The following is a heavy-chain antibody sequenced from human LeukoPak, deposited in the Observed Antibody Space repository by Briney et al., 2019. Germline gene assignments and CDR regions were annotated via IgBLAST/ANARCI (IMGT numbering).Heavy chain of an antibody. CDR2: IKSKPVGETT. J-gene: IGHJ4*02. D-gene: IGHD2-21*02. CDR3: TTCGGDCYFNY. V-gene: IGHV3-15*01. CDR1: GFTFSNAW. Sequence: PGGSLRLSCAASGFTFSNAWMNWVRQAPGKGLEWVGRIKSKPVGETTSYAAPVIGRFTISRGDSRNTLYLQMNSLKTEDTALYYCTTCGGDCYFNYWGQGTLVTVSS.